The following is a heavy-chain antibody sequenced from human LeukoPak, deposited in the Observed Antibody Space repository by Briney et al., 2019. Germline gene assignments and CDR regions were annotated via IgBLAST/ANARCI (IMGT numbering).Heavy chain of an antibody. D-gene: IGHD3-10*01. V-gene: IGHV3-23*01. CDR2: ISGSGGST. J-gene: IGHJ3*01. Sequence: PGGSLRLSCAASGFTFSSYGMSWVRQAPGKGQEWVSAISGSGGSTYYGDSVKGRFTISRDNSKNTLYLQMNSLRAEDTAVYYCGRETFGPKFFDFRGQGTMVTVSS. CDR3: GRETFGPKFFDF. CDR1: GFTFSSYG.